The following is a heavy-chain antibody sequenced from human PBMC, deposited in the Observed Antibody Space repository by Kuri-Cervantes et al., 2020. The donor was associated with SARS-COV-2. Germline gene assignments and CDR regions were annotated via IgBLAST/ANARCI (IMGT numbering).Heavy chain of an antibody. D-gene: IGHD5-12*01. Sequence: GSLRLSCTVSGGSISNYYWSWIRQPPGKGLEWIGYIYYSGSTNYNPSLKSRVTISVDTSKNQFSLKLSSVTAADTAVYYCARRRGYSGYVDRPSYFDYWGQGTLVTVSS. V-gene: IGHV4-59*12. CDR2: IYYSGST. J-gene: IGHJ4*02. CDR1: GGSISNYY. CDR3: ARRRGYSGYVDRPSYFDY.